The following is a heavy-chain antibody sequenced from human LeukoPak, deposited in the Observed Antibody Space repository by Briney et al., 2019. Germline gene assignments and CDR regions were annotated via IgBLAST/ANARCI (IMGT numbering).Heavy chain of an antibody. J-gene: IGHJ4*02. CDR3: ATGGTYSYGDTTYHTFDY. V-gene: IGHV1-24*01. Sequence: ASVKVSCKVSGYTLTEVSIHWVRQTPGEGLYWMGGFDPEDGETIYAQKFQGRVYMTEDTSTDTANMELSSLRSEDTAVYYCATGGTYSYGDTTYHTFDYWGQGTLLTVSS. CDR1: GYTLTEVS. D-gene: IGHD3-10*01. CDR2: FDPEDGET.